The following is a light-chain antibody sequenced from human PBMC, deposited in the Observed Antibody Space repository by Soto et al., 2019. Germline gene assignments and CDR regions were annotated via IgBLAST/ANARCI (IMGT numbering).Light chain of an antibody. CDR2: AAS. CDR3: QQYGYSPIT. CDR1: QSVSSSH. V-gene: IGKV3-20*01. Sequence: EIVVTQSPVTLSLSPGERATLSCRASQSVSSSHLAWYQHKPGQAPRLLIYAASSRATGSPDRFSGGGSGTDFTLTISRLEPEDFAVYYRQQYGYSPITFGQGTRLEIK. J-gene: IGKJ5*01.